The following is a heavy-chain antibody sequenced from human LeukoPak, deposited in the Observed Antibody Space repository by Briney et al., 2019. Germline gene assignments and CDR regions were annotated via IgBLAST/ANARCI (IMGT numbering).Heavy chain of an antibody. D-gene: IGHD2-15*01. V-gene: IGHV3-23*01. Sequence: PGGTLRLSCAASGFTFSNYAMNWVRQAPGKGLEWVSAISGSGGSTYYADSVKGRFTVSRDNAKNSLYLQMNSLRAEDTAVYYCARGDCSGGSCYLSLTTIDYWGQGTLVTVPS. CDR2: ISGSGGST. J-gene: IGHJ4*02. CDR3: ARGDCSGGSCYLSLTTIDY. CDR1: GFTFSNYA.